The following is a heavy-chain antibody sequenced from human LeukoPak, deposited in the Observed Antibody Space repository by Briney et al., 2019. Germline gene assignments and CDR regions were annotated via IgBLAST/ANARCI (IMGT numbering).Heavy chain of an antibody. V-gene: IGHV3-11*06. Sequence: PGGSLRLSCAASGFAFSDYYMSWIRQAPGKGLEWVSYISSRSSYTKYADSVRGRFTISRDNAKNSLYLQMNSLRAEDTALYYRARGYSSSWYDWGQGTLVTVSS. J-gene: IGHJ4*02. CDR1: GFAFSDYY. CDR3: ARGYSSSWYD. D-gene: IGHD6-13*01. CDR2: ISSRSSYT.